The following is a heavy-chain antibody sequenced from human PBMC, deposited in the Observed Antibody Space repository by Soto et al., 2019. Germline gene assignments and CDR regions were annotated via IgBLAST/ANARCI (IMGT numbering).Heavy chain of an antibody. CDR1: GGSISSRFYY. CDR2: IYYSGNS. Sequence: KTSETLSLTCTVSGGSISSRFYYWGWIRQPPGKGLEWIGSIYYSGNSFYNPSLRSRVTISVDPSKNHFSLRLSSVTAADTAVYYCASQTKDYYDSSGYYVNWGQGTLVTVSS. J-gene: IGHJ4*02. D-gene: IGHD3-22*01. CDR3: ASQTKDYYDSSGYYVN. V-gene: IGHV4-39*02.